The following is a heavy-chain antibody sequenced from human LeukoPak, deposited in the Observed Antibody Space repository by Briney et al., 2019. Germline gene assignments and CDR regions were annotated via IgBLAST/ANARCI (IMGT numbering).Heavy chain of an antibody. CDR2: IYPGGSDT. J-gene: IGHJ4*02. CDR3: AIPSGTDYFDY. D-gene: IGHD6-13*01. Sequence: GESLKISCKGSGYSFTSYCIGWGRQMPGKNLEWMGIIYPGGSDTSYSPSFQGQFTISADKSISTAYLQLSSLKAADTAMYYCAIPSGTDYFDYWSQGTLVTVPS. V-gene: IGHV5-51*01. CDR1: GYSFTSYC.